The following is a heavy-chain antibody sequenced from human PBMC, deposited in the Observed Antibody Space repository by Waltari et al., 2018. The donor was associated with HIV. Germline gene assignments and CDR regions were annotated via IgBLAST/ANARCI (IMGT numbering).Heavy chain of an antibody. CDR3: ARSPSEGRTPWLLYHSSLDV. CDR2: INPDGGSI. J-gene: IGHJ3*01. CDR1: GYTFSKYY. D-gene: IGHD3-3*01. V-gene: IGHV1-46*03. Sequence: QVQMVQSGAEVKKPEASVTVSCMAYGYTFSKYYVHWVRQARGQGLEWLGVINPDGGSITVAEKLQGRLTLTSDASTSTVYMDLSSLSSEDSAVYYCARSPSEGRTPWLLYHSSLDVWGQGTIVTVSS.